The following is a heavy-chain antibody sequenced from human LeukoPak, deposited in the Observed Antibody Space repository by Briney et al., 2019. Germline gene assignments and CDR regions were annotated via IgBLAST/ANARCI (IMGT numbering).Heavy chain of an antibody. J-gene: IGHJ3*02. CDR3: ARDHGSGSWYGDAFDI. CDR2: IYYTGST. Sequence: SETLSLTCTVSGGSVSSDDYYWSWIRQPPGEGLEWIGYIYYTGSTNYNPSLKSRVTISVDTSKNQFSLKLSSVTAADTAVYYCARDHGSGSWYGDAFDIWGQGTMVTVSS. D-gene: IGHD6-13*01. V-gene: IGHV4-61*08. CDR1: GGSVSSDDYY.